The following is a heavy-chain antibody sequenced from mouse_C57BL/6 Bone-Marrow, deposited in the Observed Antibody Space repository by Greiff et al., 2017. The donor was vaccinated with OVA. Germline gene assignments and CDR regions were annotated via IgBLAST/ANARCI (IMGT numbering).Heavy chain of an antibody. D-gene: IGHD1-1*01. Sequence: QVQLKQSGAELARPGASVKLSCKASGYTFTSYGISWVKQRTGQGLEWIGEIYPRSGNTYYNEKFKGKATLTADKSSSTAYMELRSLTSEDSAVYFCARDGSSYPYYYAMDYWGQGTSVTVSS. CDR3: ARDGSSYPYYYAMDY. V-gene: IGHV1-81*01. CDR2: IYPRSGNT. CDR1: GYTFTSYG. J-gene: IGHJ4*01.